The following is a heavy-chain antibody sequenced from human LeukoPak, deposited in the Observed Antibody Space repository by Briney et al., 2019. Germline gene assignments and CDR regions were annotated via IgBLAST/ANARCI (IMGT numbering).Heavy chain of an antibody. CDR3: ARGYSGYEDY. CDR1: GFTLSSYW. V-gene: IGHV3-7*01. CDR2: IKQDGSEK. Sequence: PGGSLRLSCAASGFTLSSYWMSWVRQAPGKGLEWVANIKQDGSEKYYVDSVKGRFTISRDNAKNSLYLQMNSLRPEDTAVYYCARGYSGYEDYWGQGTLVTVSS. J-gene: IGHJ4*02. D-gene: IGHD5-12*01.